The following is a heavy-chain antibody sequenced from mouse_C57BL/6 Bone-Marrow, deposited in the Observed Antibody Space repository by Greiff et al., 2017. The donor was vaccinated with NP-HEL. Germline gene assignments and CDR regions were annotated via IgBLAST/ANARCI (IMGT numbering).Heavy chain of an antibody. J-gene: IGHJ3*01. CDR3: TTRRREAWFAY. CDR2: IDPENGDT. CDR1: GFNIKDDY. Sequence: EVQLQQSGAELVRPGASVKLSCTASGFNIKDDYMHWVKQRPEQGLEWIGWIDPENGDTEYASKFQGKATITADTSSNTAYLQLSSLTSEDTAVYYCTTRRREAWFAYWGQGTLVTVSA. V-gene: IGHV14-4*01.